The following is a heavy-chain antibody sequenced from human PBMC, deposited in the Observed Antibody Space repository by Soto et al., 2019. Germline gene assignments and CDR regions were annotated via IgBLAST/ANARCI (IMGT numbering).Heavy chain of an antibody. CDR3: ARDQGYCSGGSCQYGMDV. D-gene: IGHD2-15*01. V-gene: IGHV3-30-3*01. J-gene: IGHJ6*02. CDR1: GFTFSSYA. CDR2: ISYDGSNK. Sequence: QVQLVESGGGVVQPGRSLRLSCAASGFTFSSYAMHWVRQAPGKGLEWVAVISYDGSNKYYADSVKGRFTISRDNSKNTLYLQMNSLRAEDTAVYYCARDQGYCSGGSCQYGMDVWGQGTTVTVSS.